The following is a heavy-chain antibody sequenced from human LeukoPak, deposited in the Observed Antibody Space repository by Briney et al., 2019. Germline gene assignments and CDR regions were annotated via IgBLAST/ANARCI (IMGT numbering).Heavy chain of an antibody. D-gene: IGHD5-24*01. CDR3: ARAYEKMATMGAVHY. J-gene: IGHJ4*02. CDR2: INPKNGGT. CDR1: GYTFSGYY. V-gene: IGHV1-2*02. Sequence: ASVKVSCKASGYTFSGYYMQWVRQAPGQGPEWMGWINPKNGGTNYAQKFQGRVTLTRDTSISTAYMELSGLRSDDTAVYYCARAYEKMATMGAVHYWGQGTLVTVSS.